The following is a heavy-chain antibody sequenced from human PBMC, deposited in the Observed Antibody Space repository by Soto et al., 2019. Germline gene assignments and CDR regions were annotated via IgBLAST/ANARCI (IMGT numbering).Heavy chain of an antibody. CDR1: GGSFSGYY. D-gene: IGHD3-10*01. CDR3: AGGRGDGYNQGWYFDL. CDR2: ISHSGST. Sequence: QVHLQQWGAGLLKPSETLSLTCAVYGGSFSGYYWNWIRQPPGKGLEWIGEISHSGSTNYNPSLKSRVSISEGTSNNQFSLKLISVTAADTAVYYCAGGRGDGYNQGWYFDLWGRGTLVTVSS. J-gene: IGHJ2*01. V-gene: IGHV4-34*01.